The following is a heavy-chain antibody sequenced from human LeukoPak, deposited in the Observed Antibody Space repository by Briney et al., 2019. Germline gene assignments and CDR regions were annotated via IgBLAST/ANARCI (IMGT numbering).Heavy chain of an antibody. D-gene: IGHD4-17*01. CDR3: ARAQALLRSDAFDI. CDR1: GGSFSGYY. CDR2: INQSGST. Sequence: PSETLSLTCGVYGGSFSGYYWSWIRQPPGKGLEWIGEINQSGSTTYNPSLQSRVHVSVDTSKKQFSLNLSSVTAADTAVYYCARAQALLRSDAFDIWGQGTMVTVSS. J-gene: IGHJ3*02. V-gene: IGHV4-34*10.